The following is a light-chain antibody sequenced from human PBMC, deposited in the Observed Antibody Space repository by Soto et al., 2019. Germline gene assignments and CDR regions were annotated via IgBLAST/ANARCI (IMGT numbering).Light chain of an antibody. J-gene: IGLJ3*02. CDR3: SSYGGSSTV. CDR2: DVS. CDR1: SSDIGSYNY. Sequence: QSALTQPASLSGSPGQSITISCTGTSSDIGSYNYVSWYQQHPGKAPKLMIFDVSYRPSGISDRFSGSKSGNMASLTISGLQPEDEADYYCSSYGGSSTVFGGGTKVTVL. V-gene: IGLV2-14*03.